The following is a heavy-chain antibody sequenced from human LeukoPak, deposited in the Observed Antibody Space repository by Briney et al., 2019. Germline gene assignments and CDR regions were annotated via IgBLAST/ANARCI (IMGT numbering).Heavy chain of an antibody. CDR3: ARSASGYSGYVPY. J-gene: IGHJ4*02. D-gene: IGHD5-12*01. V-gene: IGHV4-31*03. CDR1: GYSISSGGYY. Sequence: SETLSLTCTVSGYSISSGGYYWSWIRQHPGKGLEWIGYIYYSGSTNYNPSLKSRVTISVDTSKNQFSLKLSSVTAADTAVYYCARSASGYSGYVPYWGQGTLVTVSS. CDR2: IYYSGST.